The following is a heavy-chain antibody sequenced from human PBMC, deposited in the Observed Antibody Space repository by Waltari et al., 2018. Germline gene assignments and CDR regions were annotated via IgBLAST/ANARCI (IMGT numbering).Heavy chain of an antibody. D-gene: IGHD6-13*01. CDR1: GGSLSSYY. J-gene: IGHJ6*02. V-gene: IGHV4-59*01. CDR2: IYYSGST. CDR3: ARVDVQQLVRHYYGMDV. Sequence: QVQLQESGPGLVKPSETLSLTCTVSGGSLSSYYWSWIRQPPGKGLEWIGYIYYSGSTNYNPSLKSRVTISVDTSKNQFSLKLSSVTAADTAVYYCARVDVQQLVRHYYGMDVWGQGTTVTVSS.